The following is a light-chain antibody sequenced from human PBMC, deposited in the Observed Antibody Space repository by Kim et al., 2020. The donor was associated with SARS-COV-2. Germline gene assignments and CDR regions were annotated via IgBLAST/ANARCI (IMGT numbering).Light chain of an antibody. CDR3: QAWDSSTVV. CDR2: QDS. CDR1: KLGDKY. Sequence: SYELTQPPSVSVSPGQTASITCSGDKLGDKYACWYQQKPGQSPVLVIYQDSKRPSGIPERFSGSNSGNTATLTISGTQAMDEADYYCQAWDSSTVVFGGGTQVTVL. J-gene: IGLJ2*01. V-gene: IGLV3-1*01.